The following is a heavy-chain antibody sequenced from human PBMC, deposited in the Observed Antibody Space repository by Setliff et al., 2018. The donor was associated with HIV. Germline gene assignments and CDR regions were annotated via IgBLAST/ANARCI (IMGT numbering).Heavy chain of an antibody. CDR1: GGTFSSYA. D-gene: IGHD3-9*01. CDR3: ATSPRGTYYDILSGRPRGWFDP. J-gene: IGHJ5*02. V-gene: IGHV1-69*13. CDR2: IIPIFGTT. Sequence: SVKVSCKASGGTFSSYAINWVRQAPGQGLEWMGGIIPIFGTTNFAQKFQGRVTITADESTSTAYMELSSLRSEDTAVYYCATSPRGTYYDILSGRPRGWFDPWGQGTLVTVSS.